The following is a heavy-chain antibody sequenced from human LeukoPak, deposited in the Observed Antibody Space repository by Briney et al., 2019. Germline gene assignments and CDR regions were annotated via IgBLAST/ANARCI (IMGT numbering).Heavy chain of an antibody. CDR3: ARGRSRGGEKLDY. D-gene: IGHD2-21*01. CDR1: GFTFSNYA. CDR2: ISFDGNHK. V-gene: IGHV3-30*15. Sequence: GRPLRLSCAPSGFTFSNYAMHWVRQAPGKGLEWVAVISFDGNHKYYADSVKGRFTISRDNSNNTLYLQMSSLRTEDTATYYCARGRSRGGEKLDYWAREPWSPSPQ. J-gene: IGHJ4*02.